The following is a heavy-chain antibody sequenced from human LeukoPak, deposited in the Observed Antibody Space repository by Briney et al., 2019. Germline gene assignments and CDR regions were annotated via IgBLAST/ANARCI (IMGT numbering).Heavy chain of an antibody. D-gene: IGHD3-10*01. V-gene: IGHV3-72*01. CDR2: SRNKAYSYTT. CDR3: ARAGSTVTH. CDR1: GFTFSDHY. Sequence: GGSLRLSCAASGFTFSDHYMDWVRQAPGKGLEWVGRSRNKAYSYTTEYAASVKGRFSVSRDDSGNSLYLQMNSLKTEDTAVYYCARAGSTVTHWGQGTLVTVSS. J-gene: IGHJ4*02.